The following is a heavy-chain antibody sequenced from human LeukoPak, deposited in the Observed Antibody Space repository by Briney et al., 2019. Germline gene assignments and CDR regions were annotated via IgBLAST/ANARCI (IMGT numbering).Heavy chain of an antibody. CDR2: ISAYNGNT. Sequence: ASVKVSCKASGYTFTSYGISWVRQAPGQGLEWMRWISAYNGNTNYAQKLQGRVTMTTDTSTSTAYMELRSLRSDDTAVYYCARSHYYDSSGYFFLEAFDIWGQGTMVTVSS. CDR1: GYTFTSYG. V-gene: IGHV1-18*01. D-gene: IGHD3-22*01. CDR3: ARSHYYDSSGYFFLEAFDI. J-gene: IGHJ3*02.